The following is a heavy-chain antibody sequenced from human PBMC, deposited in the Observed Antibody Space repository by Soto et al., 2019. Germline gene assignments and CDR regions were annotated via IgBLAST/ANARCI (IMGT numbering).Heavy chain of an antibody. J-gene: IGHJ6*03. CDR3: ARGIHSTIFGVVVTRGGFYYYYMDV. D-gene: IGHD3-3*01. CDR2: MNPNSGNT. Sequence: VASVKVSCKASGYTFTSYDINWVRQATGQGLEWMGWMNPNSGNTGYAQKFQGRVTMTRNTSISTAYMELSSLRSEDTAVYYCARGIHSTIFGVVVTRGGFYYYYMDVWGKGTTVTRLL. V-gene: IGHV1-8*01. CDR1: GYTFTSYD.